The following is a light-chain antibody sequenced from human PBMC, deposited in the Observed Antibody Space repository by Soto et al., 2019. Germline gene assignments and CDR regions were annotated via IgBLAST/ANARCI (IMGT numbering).Light chain of an antibody. CDR3: HQYGYSPNT. J-gene: IGKJ2*01. CDR2: GAS. CDR1: RSINSRY. V-gene: IGKV3-20*01. Sequence: EIVLTQSPGTPSLSPGERATLSCRASRSINSRYLAWYQQKPGQAPRLLIYGASSRATGIPDRFSGSGSGTDFTLTISRLEPEDFAVYHCHQYGYSPNTFGQGTKLEIK.